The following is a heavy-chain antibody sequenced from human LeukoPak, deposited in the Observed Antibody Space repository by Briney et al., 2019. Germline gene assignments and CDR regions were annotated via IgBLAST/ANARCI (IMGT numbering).Heavy chain of an antibody. J-gene: IGHJ4*02. D-gene: IGHD6-13*01. Sequence: GASVKVSCKASGYTFTNFDINWVRQATGQGLEWMGGIIPIFGTANYAQKFQGRVTMTRDTSTSTVYMELSSLRSEDTAVYYCASGVSYSSSWYPLDYWGQGTLVTVSS. CDR1: GYTFTNFD. V-gene: IGHV1-69*05. CDR2: IIPIFGTA. CDR3: ASGVSYSSSWYPLDY.